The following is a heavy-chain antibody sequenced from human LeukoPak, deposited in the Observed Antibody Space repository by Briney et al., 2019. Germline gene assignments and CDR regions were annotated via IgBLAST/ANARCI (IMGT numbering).Heavy chain of an antibody. Sequence: GGSLRLSCAASGFTFSSYEMNWVRQAPGKGLEWVSYISGSGRTMSYADSVKGRFTISRDNSKNTLYLQMNSLRAEDTAVYYCAKRRVVVVAATIDFDYWGQGTLVTVSS. CDR2: ISGSGRTM. J-gene: IGHJ4*02. D-gene: IGHD2-15*01. CDR3: AKRRVVVVAATIDFDY. CDR1: GFTFSSYE. V-gene: IGHV3-48*03.